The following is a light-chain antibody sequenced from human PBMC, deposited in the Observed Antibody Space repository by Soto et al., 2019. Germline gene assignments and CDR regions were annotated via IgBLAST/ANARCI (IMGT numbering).Light chain of an antibody. J-gene: IGLJ2*01. CDR1: SSNIGSNT. CDR2: SNN. CDR3: AAWDDSLNGQVV. Sequence: QSVLTQPPSASGTPGQRVTISCSGSSSNIGSNTVNWYQQLPGTAPKLLIYSNNQRPSGVPDRFSGSKSGTSASLAISGLQSEDEAVYYCAAWDDSLNGQVVFGGGTKVTVL. V-gene: IGLV1-44*01.